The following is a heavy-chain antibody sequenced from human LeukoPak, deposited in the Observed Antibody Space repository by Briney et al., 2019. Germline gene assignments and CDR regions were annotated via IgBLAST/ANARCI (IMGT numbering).Heavy chain of an antibody. CDR3: ARVVVPAAIQPSPWFDP. J-gene: IGHJ5*02. V-gene: IGHV4-31*03. D-gene: IGHD2-2*01. Sequence: SQTLSLTCTVSGGSISSGGYYWGWVRQHPGTGLEWLGYIYYSGITYYNPSLKSRVTISVDTSKNQFSLKLSSVTAADTAVYYCARVVVPAAIQPSPWFDPWGQGTLVTVSS. CDR1: GGSISSGGYY. CDR2: IYYSGIT.